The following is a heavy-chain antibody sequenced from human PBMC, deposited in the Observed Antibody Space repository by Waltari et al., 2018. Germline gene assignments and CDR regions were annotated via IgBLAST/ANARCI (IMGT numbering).Heavy chain of an antibody. D-gene: IGHD1-26*01. Sequence: DVQLVESGGGLVQPGGFLRHPCEVSGFRIPTYTINWVRLAPGKGLEWVSFISGSRSRGFYYADSVKGRFTVSRDNDKNSLYLQMNNLRAEDTALYYCARIRGTLGHYYAMDVWGHGTTVTVSS. V-gene: IGHV3-48*04. CDR1: GFRIPTYT. CDR3: ARIRGTLGHYYAMDV. CDR2: ISGSRSRGF. J-gene: IGHJ6*02.